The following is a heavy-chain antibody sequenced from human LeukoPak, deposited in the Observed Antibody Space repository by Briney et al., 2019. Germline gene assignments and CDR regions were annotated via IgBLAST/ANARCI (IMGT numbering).Heavy chain of an antibody. CDR3: ATESGHRRSMDV. V-gene: IGHV3-53*01. CDR2: IYSGGTT. J-gene: IGHJ6*02. CDR1: GFTVSSNY. Sequence: GGSLRLSCAASGFTVSSNYMSWVRQAPGKGREWVSVIYSGGTTYSAASVKARFPISRDNSKPTLYLQMNSLRAEDTAVYYCATESGHRRSMDVWGQGTPVTVSS. D-gene: IGHD6-25*01.